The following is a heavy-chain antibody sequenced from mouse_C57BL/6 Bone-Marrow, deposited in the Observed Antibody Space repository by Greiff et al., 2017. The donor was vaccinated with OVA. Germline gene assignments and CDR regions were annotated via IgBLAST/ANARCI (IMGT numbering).Heavy chain of an antibody. J-gene: IGHJ2*01. CDR3: ARDDPYDYSYYFDY. D-gene: IGHD2-4*01. CDR2: IDPSDSYT. V-gene: IGHV1-69*01. Sequence: QVQLKQPGAELVMPGASVKLSCKASGYTFTSYWMHWVKPRPGQGLEWIGEIDPSDSYTNYNQKFQGKSTLTVDKSSSTAYMQLSSLTSEDSAVYYCARDDPYDYSYYFDYWGQGTTLTVSS. CDR1: GYTFTSYW.